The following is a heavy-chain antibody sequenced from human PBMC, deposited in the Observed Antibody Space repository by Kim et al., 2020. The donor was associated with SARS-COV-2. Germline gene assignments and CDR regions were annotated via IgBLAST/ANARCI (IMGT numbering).Heavy chain of an antibody. V-gene: IGHV3-30*18. CDR2: ISFDGSDK. CDR3: AKDPYPGYSSGWFDY. J-gene: IGHJ5*01. CDR1: GFIFSSYG. Sequence: GGSLRHSCAASGFIFSSYGMHWVRQAPGKGLEWVAIISFDGSDKYSADSVKGRFTISRDNPKNTLYLQMNSLRGEDTAVYYCAKDPYPGYSSGWFDYWGQGTLVTVSS. D-gene: IGHD6-19*01.